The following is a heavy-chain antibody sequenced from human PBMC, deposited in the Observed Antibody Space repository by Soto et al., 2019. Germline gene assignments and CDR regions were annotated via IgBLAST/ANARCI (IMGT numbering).Heavy chain of an antibody. CDR2: ISASGGST. V-gene: IGHV3-23*01. CDR3: AKGRGNSVYNFDN. J-gene: IGHJ4*02. Sequence: EVQLLESGGGLVQPGGSLRLSCAASAFTFSSYAMSWVRQAPGKGLEWVSAISASGGSTYYADSVKGRFTISRDSSNNTLYLQMNSLRADDTAVYYCAKGRGNSVYNFDNWGQGTLVTVSS. CDR1: AFTFSSYA. D-gene: IGHD1-7*01.